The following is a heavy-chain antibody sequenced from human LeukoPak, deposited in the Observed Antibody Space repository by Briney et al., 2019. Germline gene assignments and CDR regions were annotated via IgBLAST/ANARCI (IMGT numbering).Heavy chain of an antibody. CDR3: AKAPCSGGSCYSGFDY. Sequence: GGSLRLSCAASGFTFSSYAMSWVRQAPGKGLEWVSAISGSGGSTYYADSVKGRFTISRDNSKSTLYLQMNGLRAEDTAVYYCAKAPCSGGSCYSGFDYWGQGTLVTVSS. CDR1: GFTFSSYA. D-gene: IGHD2-15*01. J-gene: IGHJ4*02. CDR2: ISGSGGST. V-gene: IGHV3-23*01.